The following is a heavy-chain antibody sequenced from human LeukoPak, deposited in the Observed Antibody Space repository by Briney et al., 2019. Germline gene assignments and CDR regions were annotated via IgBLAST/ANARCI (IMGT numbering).Heavy chain of an antibody. CDR3: AKDANYDTRRGYFDY. CDR2: ISWDGGSA. Sequence: GGSLRLSCAASGFTFDDYGMSWVRQAPGKGLEWVSLISWDGGSAYYADSVKGRFTISRDNSKNSLYLQMNSLRAEDTALYYCAKDANYDTRRGYFDYWGQGTLVTVSS. D-gene: IGHD3-22*01. V-gene: IGHV3-43D*03. CDR1: GFTFDDYG. J-gene: IGHJ4*02.